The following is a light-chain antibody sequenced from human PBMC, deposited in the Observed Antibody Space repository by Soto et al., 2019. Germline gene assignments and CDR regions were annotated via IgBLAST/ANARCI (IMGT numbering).Light chain of an antibody. J-gene: IGKJ3*01. CDR1: QGISTY. CDR2: VAS. V-gene: IGKV1-9*01. CDR3: QHYGSSLPIT. Sequence: DIQLTQSPSFLSASVGDRVTIRCRASQGISTYLAWYQQKPGNAPKLLIHVASTLQRGVPSRFSGSGSGTEFTLTISSLQPEDFATYYCQHYGSSLPITFGPGTKVDIK.